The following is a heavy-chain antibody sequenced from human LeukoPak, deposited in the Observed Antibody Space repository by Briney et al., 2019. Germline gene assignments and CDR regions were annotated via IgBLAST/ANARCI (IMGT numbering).Heavy chain of an antibody. V-gene: IGHV4-34*09. CDR3: ARGGHGDYILWRYFDL. J-gene: IGHJ2*01. Sequence: SETLSLTCAVYGGSFSGYYWSWIRQPPGKGLEWIGEINHSGSTNYNPSLKSRVTISVDTSKNQFSLKLSSVTAADTAVYYCARGGHGDYILWRYFDLWGRGTLVTVSS. CDR2: INHSGST. D-gene: IGHD4-17*01. CDR1: GGSFSGYY.